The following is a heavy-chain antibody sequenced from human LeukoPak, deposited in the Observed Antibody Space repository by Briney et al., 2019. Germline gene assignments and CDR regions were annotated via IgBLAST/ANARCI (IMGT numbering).Heavy chain of an antibody. V-gene: IGHV3-48*03. CDR3: ARVGTKSSSSGYYFAVGFDC. D-gene: IGHD3-22*01. CDR2: ISSGGSDI. CDR1: GFAFSNYE. Sequence: PGGSPRLSCAASGFAFSNYEMNWVRQAPGKGLEWISYISSGGSDIYYASSVKGRFTISRDNAKNSLFLQMNSLRAEDTAVYYCARVGTKSSSSGYYFAVGFDCWGQGSQVTVSS. J-gene: IGHJ4*02.